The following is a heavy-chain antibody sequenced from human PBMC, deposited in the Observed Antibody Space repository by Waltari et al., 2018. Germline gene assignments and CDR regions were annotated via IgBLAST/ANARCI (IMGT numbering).Heavy chain of an antibody. CDR1: GGTFSSYA. V-gene: IGHV1-69*04. J-gene: IGHJ4*02. D-gene: IGHD1-7*01. CDR3: ARDGNYSHNY. CDR2: IIPILGIA. Sequence: QVQLVQSGAEVKKPGSAVKVSCKASGGTFSSYALSWVRQAPGQGLEWMGRIIPILGIANYAQKFQGRVTITADKSTSTAYMELSSLRSEDTAVYYCARDGNYSHNYWGQGTLVTVSS.